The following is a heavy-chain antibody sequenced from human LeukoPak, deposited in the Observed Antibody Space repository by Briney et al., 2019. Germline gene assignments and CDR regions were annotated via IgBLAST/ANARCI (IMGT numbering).Heavy chain of an antibody. D-gene: IGHD3-9*01. CDR2: IYSGGSA. CDR3: ASQRRVDLGFAFNL. J-gene: IGHJ3*01. Sequence: GGSLRLSCAASGFTVSSNYMNWVRQAPWKGLEWVSVIYSGGSAYYADSEKGRFTISRDNSKNTLYLQMNSLRADDTAVYYCASQRRVDLGFAFNLWGQGTMVTVSS. CDR1: GFTVSSNY. V-gene: IGHV3-66*04.